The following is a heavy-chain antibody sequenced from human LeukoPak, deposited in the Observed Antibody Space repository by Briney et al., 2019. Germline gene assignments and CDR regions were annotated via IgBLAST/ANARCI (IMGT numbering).Heavy chain of an antibody. J-gene: IGHJ6*02. D-gene: IGHD3-3*01. Sequence: PSETLSLTCTVSGGSISSYFWSWIRQPPGKGLEWIGYIFYSGSTNYNPSLKSRVTISVDTSKNQFSLKLSSVTAADTAVYYCARGSVTIFGVDTYGMDVWGQGTTVTVSS. CDR3: ARGSVTIFGVDTYGMDV. CDR1: GGSISSYF. CDR2: IFYSGST. V-gene: IGHV4-59*12.